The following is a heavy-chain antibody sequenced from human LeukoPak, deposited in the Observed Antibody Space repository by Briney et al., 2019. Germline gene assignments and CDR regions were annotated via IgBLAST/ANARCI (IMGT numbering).Heavy chain of an antibody. CDR2: IYHSGST. CDR1: GGSISSSSYY. V-gene: IGHV4-39*07. CDR3: ASMAYYYDSSGYYPGEYFDY. Sequence: PSETLSLTCTVSGGSISSSSYYWGWIRQPPGKGLEWIGSIYHSGSTYYNPSLKSRVTISVDTSKNQFSLKLSSVTAADTAVYYCASMAYYYDSSGYYPGEYFDYWGQGTLVTVSS. J-gene: IGHJ4*02. D-gene: IGHD3-22*01.